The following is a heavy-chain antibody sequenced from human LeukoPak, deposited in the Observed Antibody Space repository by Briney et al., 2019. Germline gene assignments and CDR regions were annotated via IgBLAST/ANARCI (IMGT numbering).Heavy chain of an antibody. J-gene: IGHJ4*02. CDR2: ISSSGSTI. D-gene: IGHD3-16*01. Sequence: PGGSLRLSCAASGFTFSSYEMNWVRQAPGKGREWVSYISSSGSTIYYADSVKGRFTISRDNAKNSLYLQMNSLRAEDTAVYHCARDGSYDYRMGFDYWGQGTLVTVSS. CDR1: GFTFSSYE. V-gene: IGHV3-48*03. CDR3: ARDGSYDYRMGFDY.